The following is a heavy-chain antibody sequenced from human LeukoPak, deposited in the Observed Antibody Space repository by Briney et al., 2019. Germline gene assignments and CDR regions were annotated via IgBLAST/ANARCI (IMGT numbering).Heavy chain of an antibody. CDR1: GGSISSGVYY. D-gene: IGHD1-26*01. CDR2: IFYTGRV. Sequence: SQTLSLTCTVSGGSISSGVYYWSWIRQHPGKGLEWMGYIFYTGRVSYNPSLKSRITISVDSTRNHFSLEVSSVTAADTAVYYCARTVGARTFYFDHWGHGTLVTVPS. J-gene: IGHJ4*01. CDR3: ARTVGARTFYFDH. V-gene: IGHV4-31*03.